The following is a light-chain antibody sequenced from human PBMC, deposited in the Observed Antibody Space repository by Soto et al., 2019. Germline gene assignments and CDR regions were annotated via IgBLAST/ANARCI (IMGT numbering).Light chain of an antibody. Sequence: DIQMTQSPSTLSASVGDRVTITCRASQSISSWLAWFQQKPGKAPKLLIHKASSLESGVPSRFSGSVSGTEFTLTISSLQPDDFAAYYCQQYSSYWTFGQGTKVEVK. CDR2: KAS. CDR1: QSISSW. J-gene: IGKJ1*01. V-gene: IGKV1-5*03. CDR3: QQYSSYWT.